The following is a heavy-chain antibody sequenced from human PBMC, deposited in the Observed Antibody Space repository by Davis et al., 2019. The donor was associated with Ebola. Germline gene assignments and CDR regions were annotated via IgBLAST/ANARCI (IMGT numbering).Heavy chain of an antibody. CDR1: GGTFSSYA. CDR3: AREVHYDYIWGSYPLGLGY. CDR2: IIPIFGTA. Sequence: AASVKVSCKASGGTFSSYAISWVRQAPGQGLEWMGRIIPIFGTANYAQKFQGRVTITADESTSTAYMELSSLRSEDTAVYYCAREVHYDYIWGSYPLGLGYWGQGTLVTVSS. V-gene: IGHV1-69*13. J-gene: IGHJ4*02. D-gene: IGHD3-16*01.